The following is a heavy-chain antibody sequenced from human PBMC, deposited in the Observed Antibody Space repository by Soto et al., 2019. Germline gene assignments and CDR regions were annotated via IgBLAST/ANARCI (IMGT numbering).Heavy chain of an antibody. Sequence: PSETLSLTCSVSGYSISSGYYWGWIRQPPGKGLEWIGSIYYSGSTYYNPSLKSRVTISVDTSKNQFSLKLSSVTAADTAVYYCARDQIKNYYYYGMEVWGRGTTVTVSS. CDR2: IYYSGST. CDR1: GYSISSGYY. V-gene: IGHV4-38-2*02. J-gene: IGHJ6*04. CDR3: ARDQIKNYYYYGMEV.